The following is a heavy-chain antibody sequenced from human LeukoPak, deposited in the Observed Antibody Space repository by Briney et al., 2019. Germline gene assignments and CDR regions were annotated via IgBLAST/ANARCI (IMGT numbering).Heavy chain of an antibody. Sequence: PSETLSLTCTVSGGSISSSSYYWGWIRQPPGKGLEWIGSIYYSGSTYYNSSLKSRVTISVDTSKNQFSLKLNSVTAADTAVYYCASGSSCSALCLGNFWGQGTLVTVSS. CDR2: IYYSGST. D-gene: IGHD2-15*01. CDR1: GGSISSSSYY. V-gene: IGHV4-39*01. CDR3: ASGSSCSALCLGNF. J-gene: IGHJ4*02.